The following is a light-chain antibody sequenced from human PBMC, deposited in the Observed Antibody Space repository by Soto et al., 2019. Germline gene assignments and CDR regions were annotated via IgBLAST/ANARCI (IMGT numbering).Light chain of an antibody. CDR2: GNR. CDR3: SSYVGNNNLV. J-gene: IGLJ3*02. V-gene: IGLV1-40*01. Sequence: QPVLTQPPSVSGAPGQRVTISCTGNSSNLGAGYDVHWYQQLPGAAPKLVIFGNRNRPSGVPERFSGSKSGKTASLTVSGLQADDEADYYCSSYVGNNNLVFGGGTKLTVL. CDR1: SSNLGAGYD.